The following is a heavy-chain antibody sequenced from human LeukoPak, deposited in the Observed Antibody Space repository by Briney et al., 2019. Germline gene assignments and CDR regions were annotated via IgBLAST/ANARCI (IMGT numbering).Heavy chain of an antibody. J-gene: IGHJ3*02. Sequence: GGSLRLSCAASGFTVSSNYMSWVRQAPGKGLEWVSVIYSGGSTYYADSVKGRFTISRDNSKNTLYLQMNSLRAEDTAVYYCARDLPNCSSTSCYPSDVFDIWGQGTMVTVSS. CDR1: GFTVSSNY. CDR2: IYSGGST. D-gene: IGHD2-2*01. CDR3: ARDLPNCSSTSCYPSDVFDI. V-gene: IGHV3-53*01.